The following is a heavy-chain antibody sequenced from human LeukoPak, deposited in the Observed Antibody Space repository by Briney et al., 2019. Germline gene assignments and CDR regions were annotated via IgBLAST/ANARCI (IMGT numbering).Heavy chain of an antibody. CDR1: GFTFSSYG. D-gene: IGHD5-18*01. CDR3: AKATAMVPDY. Sequence: GGSLRLSCAASGFTFSSYGMRWVRQAPGKGLEWVAFIRYDGSNKYYADSVKGRFTISRDNSKNTLYLQMNSLRAEDTAVYYCAKATAMVPDYWGQGTLVTVSS. CDR2: IRYDGSNK. J-gene: IGHJ4*02. V-gene: IGHV3-30*02.